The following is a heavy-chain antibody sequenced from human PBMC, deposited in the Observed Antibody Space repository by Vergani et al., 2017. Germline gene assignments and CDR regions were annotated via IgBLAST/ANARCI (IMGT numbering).Heavy chain of an antibody. V-gene: IGHV3-30*02. CDR2: IRYDGSNK. D-gene: IGHD6-13*01. J-gene: IGHJ6*02. CDR1: GFTFSSYG. Sequence: QVQLVESGGGVVQPGGSLRLSCAASGFTFSSYGTHWVRQAPGKGLEWVAFIRYDGSNKYYADSVKGRFTISRDNSKNTLYLQMNSLRAEDTAVYYCAKDLGYSSIWYAILRYYGMDVWGQGTTVTVSS. CDR3: AKDLGYSSIWYAILRYYGMDV.